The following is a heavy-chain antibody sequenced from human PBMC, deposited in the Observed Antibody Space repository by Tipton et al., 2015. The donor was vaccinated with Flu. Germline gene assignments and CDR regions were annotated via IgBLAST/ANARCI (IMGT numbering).Heavy chain of an antibody. CDR1: GFTFSDYY. CDR2: ISSSGSTI. J-gene: IGHJ3*02. CDR3: ARDFYCGGDSYPWAVDI. D-gene: IGHD2-21*02. Sequence: SLRLSCAASGFTFSDYYMSWIRQAPGKRLEWVSYISSSGSTIYYADSVKGRFTISRDNAKNSLYLQMNSLRAEDTAVYYCARDFYCGGDSYPWAVDIWGQGAMVTVSS. V-gene: IGHV3-11*01.